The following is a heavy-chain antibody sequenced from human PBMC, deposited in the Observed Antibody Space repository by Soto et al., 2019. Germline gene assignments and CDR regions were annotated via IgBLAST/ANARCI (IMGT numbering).Heavy chain of an antibody. V-gene: IGHV3-23*01. CDR3: AKNGLSDSPSAIDS. CDR1: GFTFSRNG. CDR2: ISGTGRNT. Sequence: PGGSLRLSCATSGFTFSRNGMSWVCQAPGKGLDWVSGISGTGRNTYYADSVRGRFTISRDNSKNTLFLQMNSLRVEDTAVYYCAKNGLSDSPSAIDSWGQGTLVTVSS. D-gene: IGHD2-8*01. J-gene: IGHJ4*02.